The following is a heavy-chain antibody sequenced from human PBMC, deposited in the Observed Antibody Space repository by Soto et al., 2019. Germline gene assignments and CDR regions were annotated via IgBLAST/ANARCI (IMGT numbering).Heavy chain of an antibody. D-gene: IGHD3-16*01. Sequence: SETLSLTCTVFGGSISSYYWSWIRQPPGKGLEWIGYIYYSGSTKYNPSLKSRVTISVDTSKNQFSLKLSSVTAADTAVYYCARLGGGNWFDPWGQGTLVTVSS. CDR3: ARLGGGNWFDP. CDR2: IYYSGST. CDR1: GGSISSYY. J-gene: IGHJ5*02. V-gene: IGHV4-59*08.